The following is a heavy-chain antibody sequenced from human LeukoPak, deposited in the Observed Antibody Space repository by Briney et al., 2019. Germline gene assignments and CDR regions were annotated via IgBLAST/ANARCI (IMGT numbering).Heavy chain of an antibody. CDR2: ISSSSSYI. Sequence: SGGSLRLSCAASGFTFSSYSMNWVREARGKGREGVSSISSSSSYIYYADSVKGRFTISRDNAKNSLYLQMNSLRAEDTAVYYCARDRAEAFDIWGQGTMVTVSS. CDR3: ARDRAEAFDI. CDR1: GFTFSSYS. V-gene: IGHV3-21*01. J-gene: IGHJ3*02.